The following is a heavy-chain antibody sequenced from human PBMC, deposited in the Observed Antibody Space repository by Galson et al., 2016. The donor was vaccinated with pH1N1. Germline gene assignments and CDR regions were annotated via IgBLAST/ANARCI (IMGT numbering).Heavy chain of an antibody. CDR1: GFSFSRYG. CDR3: AKDLLIPGMTPSIKPDDY. Sequence: SLRLSCAAAGFSFSRYGFHWVRQAPGKGLEWVAFIRTDGINKNYADSVKGRFTIPGDNSRNTLFLQMNGLRAEDTAVYYCAKDLLIPGMTPSIKPDDYWGQGTLVTVSS. V-gene: IGHV3-30*02. D-gene: IGHD2-15*01. J-gene: IGHJ4*02. CDR2: IRTDGINK.